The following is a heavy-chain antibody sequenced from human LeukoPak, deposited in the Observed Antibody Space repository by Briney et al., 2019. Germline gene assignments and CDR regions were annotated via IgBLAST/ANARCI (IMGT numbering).Heavy chain of an antibody. V-gene: IGHV4-4*07. J-gene: IGHJ3*02. CDR2: IYTSGST. Sequence: PSETLSLTCTVSGGSISSYYWSWIRQPAGKGLEWIGRIYTSGSTNYNPSLKSRVTMSVDTSKNQFSPKPSSVTAADTAVYYCARVFRGQWLVRGHDAFDIWGQGTMVTVSS. CDR1: GGSISSYY. CDR3: ARVFRGQWLVRGHDAFDI. D-gene: IGHD6-19*01.